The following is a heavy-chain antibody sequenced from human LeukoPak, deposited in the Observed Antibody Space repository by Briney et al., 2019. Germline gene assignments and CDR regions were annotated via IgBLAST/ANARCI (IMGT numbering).Heavy chain of an antibody. CDR1: GFTFSDYY. Sequence: GGSLRLSCAASGFTFSDYYMSWIRQAPGKGLGWVSYISSSGSTIYYADSVKGRFTISRDNAKNSLYLQMNSLRAEDTAVYYCASPGEAAPGSVQHWGQGTLVTVSS. J-gene: IGHJ1*01. CDR2: ISSSGSTI. V-gene: IGHV3-11*01. D-gene: IGHD6-6*01. CDR3: ASPGEAAPGSVQH.